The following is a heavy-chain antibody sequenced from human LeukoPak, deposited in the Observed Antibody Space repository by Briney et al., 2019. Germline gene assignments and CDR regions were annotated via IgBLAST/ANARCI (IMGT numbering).Heavy chain of an antibody. J-gene: IGHJ4*02. D-gene: IGHD3-22*01. CDR2: ISSGSTAI. V-gene: IGHV3-48*02. CDR1: EFTFSSYA. Sequence: LSGGSLRLSCAASEFTFSSYAMNWVRQAPGKGLEWVSKISSGSTAIYYADSVRGRFTISRDNAKNSLYLQMNSLRDEDTAVYYCARSNYYDSSGSDYWGQGTLVTVSS. CDR3: ARSNYYDSSGSDY.